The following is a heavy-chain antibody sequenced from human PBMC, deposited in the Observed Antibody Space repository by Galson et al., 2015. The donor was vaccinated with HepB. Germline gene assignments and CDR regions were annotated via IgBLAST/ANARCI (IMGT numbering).Heavy chain of an antibody. J-gene: IGHJ6*02. V-gene: IGHV3-30-3*01. CDR2: ISYDGSNK. Sequence: SLRLSCAASGFTFDDYAMHWVRQAPGKGLEWVAVISYDGSNKYYADSVKGRFTISRDNSKNTLYLQMNSLRAEDTAVYYCARDGEAPTILRYFDWLLFRYGMDVWGQGTTVTVSS. D-gene: IGHD3-9*01. CDR1: GFTFDDYA. CDR3: ARDGEAPTILRYFDWLLFRYGMDV.